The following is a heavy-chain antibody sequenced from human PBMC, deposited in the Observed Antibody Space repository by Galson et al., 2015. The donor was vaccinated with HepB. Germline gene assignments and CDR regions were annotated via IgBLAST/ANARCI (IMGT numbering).Heavy chain of an antibody. J-gene: IGHJ6*02. CDR2: INSDGGTT. CDR1: RFTFSRYW. Sequence: SLRLSCAASRFTFSRYWMHWVRQAPGKGLVWVSRINSDGGTTSYADSVKGRFTISRDNAKNTLYLQMNSLRAEDTAVYYCARATPYGDYYYYYAMDVWDQGTTVTVSS. CDR3: ARATPYGDYYYYYAMDV. D-gene: IGHD4-17*01. V-gene: IGHV3-74*01.